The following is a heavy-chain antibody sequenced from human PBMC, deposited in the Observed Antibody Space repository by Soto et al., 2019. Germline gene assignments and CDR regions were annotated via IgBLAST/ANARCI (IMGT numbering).Heavy chain of an antibody. CDR2: ISNTGSSA. J-gene: IGHJ4*02. CDR3: ARGRQQLNYFDY. CDR1: GFNFSVFG. D-gene: IGHD6-13*01. Sequence: GGSLRLSCAASGFNFSVFGMHWVRQAPGKGLEWVAVISNTGSSAHYADSVRGRFTISRDNGENTLYLQMNSLRAEDTAVYYCARGRQQLNYFDYWGQGTLVTVSS. V-gene: IGHV3-30*03.